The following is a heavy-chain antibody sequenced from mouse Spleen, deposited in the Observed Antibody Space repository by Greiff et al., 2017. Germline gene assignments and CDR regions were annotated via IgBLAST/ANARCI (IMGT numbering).Heavy chain of an antibody. J-gene: IGHJ4*01. CDR1: GYTFTSYG. CDR3: AHNYLYAMDY. Sequence: VQLQQSGAELARPGASVKLSCKASGYTFTSYGISWVKQRTGQGLEWIGEIYPRSGNTYYNEKFKGKATLTADKSSSTAYMELRSLTSEDSAVYFCAHNYLYAMDYWGQGTSVTVSS. D-gene: IGHD1-3*01. CDR2: IYPRSGNT. V-gene: IGHV1-81*01.